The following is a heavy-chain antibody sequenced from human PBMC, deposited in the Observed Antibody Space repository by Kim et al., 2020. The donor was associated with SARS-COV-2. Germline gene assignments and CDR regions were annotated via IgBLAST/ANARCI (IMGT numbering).Heavy chain of an antibody. D-gene: IGHD1-1*01. CDR3: AEALRQLSMALDD. V-gene: IGHV3-23*01. Sequence: HYAGSVKGRLTIPRDNSKNMLYLQMNSLRAEDTALYYWAEALRQLSMALDDWGQGTLVTVSS. J-gene: IGHJ4*02.